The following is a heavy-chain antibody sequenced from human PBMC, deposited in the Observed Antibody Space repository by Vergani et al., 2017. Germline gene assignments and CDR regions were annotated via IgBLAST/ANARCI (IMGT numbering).Heavy chain of an antibody. CDR2: IRYDGSNK. CDR1: GFTFSSYG. D-gene: IGHD6-19*01. Sequence: QVQLVESGGGVVQPGGSLRLSCAASGFTFSSYGMHWVRQAPGKGLGWVAFIRYDGSNKYYADSVKGRFTIARDNSKNTLYLQMNSLRAEDTAVYYCAKEGGGGSGWRVDYWGQGTLVTVSS. V-gene: IGHV3-30*02. J-gene: IGHJ4*02. CDR3: AKEGGGGSGWRVDY.